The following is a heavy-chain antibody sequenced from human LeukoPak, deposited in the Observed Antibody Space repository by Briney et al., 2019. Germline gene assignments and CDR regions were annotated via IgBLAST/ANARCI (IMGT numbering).Heavy chain of an antibody. Sequence: GGSLRLSCAASGFTFSSLPMSWVRQAPGKGLEWVSVISGGGVSTYYADSAKGRFTISRDNSKNTLYLQMNSLRAEDTAVYYCAKWARYCTNGVCYYFDYWGQGTLVTVSS. V-gene: IGHV3-23*01. D-gene: IGHD2-8*01. J-gene: IGHJ4*02. CDR1: GFTFSSLP. CDR3: AKWARYCTNGVCYYFDY. CDR2: ISGGGVST.